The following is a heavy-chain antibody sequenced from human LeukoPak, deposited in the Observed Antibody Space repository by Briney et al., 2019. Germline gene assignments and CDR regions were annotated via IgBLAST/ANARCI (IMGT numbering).Heavy chain of an antibody. J-gene: IGHJ4*02. D-gene: IGHD3-9*01. CDR2: ISYDGSNK. V-gene: IGHV3-30-3*01. Sequence: GGSLRLSCAASGFTFSSYAMHWVRQAPGKGLEWVAVISYDGSNKYYADSVKGRFTISRDNSKNTLFLQMNSLRSEDTAVYYCARGLSYYDILTGYYDYWGQGTLVTVSS. CDR1: GFTFSSYA. CDR3: ARGLSYYDILTGYYDY.